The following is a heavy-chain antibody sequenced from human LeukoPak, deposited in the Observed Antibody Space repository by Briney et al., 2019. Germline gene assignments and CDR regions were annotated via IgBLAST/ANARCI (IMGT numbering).Heavy chain of an antibody. J-gene: IGHJ4*02. V-gene: IGHV3-30-3*01. CDR3: ARDSVARTDVFDY. D-gene: IGHD5-12*01. CDR1: GFTFSSYA. Sequence: GGSLRLSCAASGFTFSSYAIHWVRQAPGKGLEWVAVISYDGSNKYYADSVKGRFTISRDNSKNTIYVQMNSLRPEDTAVYYCARDSVARTDVFDYWGQGTLVTVSS. CDR2: ISYDGSNK.